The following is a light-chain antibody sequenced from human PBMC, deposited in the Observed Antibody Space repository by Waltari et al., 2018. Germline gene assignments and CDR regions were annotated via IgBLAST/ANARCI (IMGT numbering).Light chain of an antibody. Sequence: EIVLTQSPGTLSLSPGETATLSCRASQGVGRTLAWYQQKPGQAPRLLIYAASTRATGIPDRFSGSGSGTDFRLTISRLEPEDLAVYYCQHYARLPVTFGQGTTVELK. CDR3: QHYARLPVT. CDR2: AAS. V-gene: IGKV3-20*01. J-gene: IGKJ1*01. CDR1: QGVGRT.